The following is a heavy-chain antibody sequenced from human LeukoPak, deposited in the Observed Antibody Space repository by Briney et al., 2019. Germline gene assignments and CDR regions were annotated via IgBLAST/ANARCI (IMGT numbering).Heavy chain of an antibody. CDR3: ARHGVGSPPTPYNWFDP. Sequence: GESLKISRKGSGYSFTSYWISWVRQMPGKGLEWMGRIDPSDSYTNYSPSFQGHVTISADKSISTAYLQWSSLKASDTAMYYCARHGVGSPPTPYNWFDPWGQGTLVTVSS. V-gene: IGHV5-10-1*01. CDR2: IDPSDSYT. D-gene: IGHD1-26*01. J-gene: IGHJ5*02. CDR1: GYSFTSYW.